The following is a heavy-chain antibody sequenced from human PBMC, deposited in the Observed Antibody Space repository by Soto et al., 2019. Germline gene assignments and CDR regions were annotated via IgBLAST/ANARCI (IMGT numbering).Heavy chain of an antibody. CDR1: GGSISSGDYY. V-gene: IGHV4-30-4*01. J-gene: IGHJ5*02. D-gene: IGHD1-1*01. CDR3: ARVPTEELERSFRFDP. Sequence: SETLSLTCTVSGGSISSGDYYWSWIRQPPGKGLEWIGYIYYSGSTYYNPSLKSRVTISVDTSKSQFSLKLSSVTAADTAVYYCARVPTEELERSFRFDPWGQGTLVTVSS. CDR2: IYYSGST.